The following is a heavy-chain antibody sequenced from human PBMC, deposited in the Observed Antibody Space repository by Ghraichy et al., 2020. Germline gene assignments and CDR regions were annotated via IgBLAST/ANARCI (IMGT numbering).Heavy chain of an antibody. J-gene: IGHJ5*02. Sequence: SETLSLTCTVSGDSVSSDSFYWSWIRQPPGKGLEWIGYVYYSGSTNYNRSIKSRVTISVDTSKSQFSLKLSSVTAADTAVYYCARYRNYDTSFDPWGQGTLVTVSS. V-gene: IGHV4-61*01. CDR2: VYYSGST. CDR3: ARYRNYDTSFDP. D-gene: IGHD3-22*01. CDR1: GDSVSSDSFY.